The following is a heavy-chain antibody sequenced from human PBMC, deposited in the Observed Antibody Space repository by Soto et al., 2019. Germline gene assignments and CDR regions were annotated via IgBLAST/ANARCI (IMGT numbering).Heavy chain of an antibody. CDR2: IYHSGST. D-gene: IGHD6-19*01. V-gene: IGHV4-34*01. Sequence: SETLSLTCAVYGGSFSGYYWSWIRQPPGKGLEWIGEIYHSGSTNYNPSLKSRVTISVDKSKNQFSLKLSSVTAADTAVYYCARVAVAGTRVDYWGQGTLVTVSS. CDR1: GGSFSGYY. CDR3: ARVAVAGTRVDY. J-gene: IGHJ4*02.